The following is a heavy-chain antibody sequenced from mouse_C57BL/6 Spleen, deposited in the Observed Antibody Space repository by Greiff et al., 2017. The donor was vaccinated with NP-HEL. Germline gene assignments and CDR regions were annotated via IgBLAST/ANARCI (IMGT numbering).Heavy chain of an antibody. CDR2: ISDGGSYT. V-gene: IGHV5-4*01. CDR1: GFTFSSYA. J-gene: IGHJ3*01. CDR3: GSETRGRGEFAY. D-gene: IGHD3-3*01. Sequence: EVHLVESGGGLVKPGGSLKLSCAASGFTFSSYAMSWVRQTPEKRLEWVATISDGGSYTYYPDNVKGRFTISRDNAKNNLYLQLSHLKSEDTAMYYGGSETRGRGEFAYWGQGTLVTVSA.